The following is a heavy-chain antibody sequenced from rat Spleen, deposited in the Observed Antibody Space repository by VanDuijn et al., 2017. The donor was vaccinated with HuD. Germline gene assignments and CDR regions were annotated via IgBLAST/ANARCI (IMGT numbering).Heavy chain of an antibody. CDR1: GFSLTTHH. D-gene: IGHD1-1*01. J-gene: IGHJ3*01. Sequence: QVRLKESGPGLVQPSQTLSLTCTVSGFSLTTHHVSWFRQPPGKSLVCMGIIWVGGGTNYNSAVKSRLSISRDTSKSQVLLKMNSRQPEDTGTYYCAREGGGGFAYWGQGTLVTVSS. CDR2: IWVGGGT. CDR3: AREGGGGFAY. V-gene: IGHV2-13*01.